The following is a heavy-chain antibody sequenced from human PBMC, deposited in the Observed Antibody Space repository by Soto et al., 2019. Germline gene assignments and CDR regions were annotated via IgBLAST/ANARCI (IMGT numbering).Heavy chain of an antibody. Sequence: QVQLKQWGAGQLKPSETLTLTCAVFGGSFSGYSWSWVRQSPGKGLEWIAEINHSAGTSYNPSLKSRVTISVDTSKNQFSQRLSSVTAADMAVYYCASDTYCRGGSCTAYWGQGTLVTVSS. CDR1: GGSFSGYS. D-gene: IGHD2-15*01. J-gene: IGHJ4*02. CDR2: INHSAGT. CDR3: ASDTYCRGGSCTAY. V-gene: IGHV4-34*01.